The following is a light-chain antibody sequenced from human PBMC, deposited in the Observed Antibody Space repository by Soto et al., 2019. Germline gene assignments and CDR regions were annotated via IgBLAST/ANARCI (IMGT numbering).Light chain of an antibody. CDR2: DAS. J-gene: IGKJ4*01. CDR1: HNVANF. CDR3: QQRRNWPPA. Sequence: ETVLTQSPATLSLSPGERATLSCRASHNVANFLAWFQQKPGQAPRLLMYDASNRATGIPARFSGSGAGTDFTLTISSLVPEDYAVYYCQQRRNWPPAFGGGTKVEIK. V-gene: IGKV3-11*01.